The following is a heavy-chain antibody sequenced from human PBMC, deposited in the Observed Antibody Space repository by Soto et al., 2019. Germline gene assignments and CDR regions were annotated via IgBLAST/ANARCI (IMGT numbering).Heavy chain of an antibody. CDR3: ASWADAVDEDQFQH. CDR1: GFRFSNSW. Sequence: PXGSLRLSCAGSGFRFSNSWMSWVRQAPGKGLEWVAHINQAGSQKYYVDSAKGRFTISRDNAKTSVYLQMNNLRAEDTAVYYCASWADAVDEDQFQHCGQGTLVTVSS. V-gene: IGHV3-7*01. CDR2: INQAGSQK. J-gene: IGHJ1*01. D-gene: IGHD2-2*01.